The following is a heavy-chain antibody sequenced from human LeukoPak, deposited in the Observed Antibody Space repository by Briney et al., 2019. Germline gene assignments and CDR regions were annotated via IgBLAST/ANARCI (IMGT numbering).Heavy chain of an antibody. V-gene: IGHV1-69*13. CDR2: IIPIFGTA. Sequence: SVKVSCKASGYTFTGYGISWVRQAPGQGLEWMGGIIPIFGTANYAQKFQGSVTITADESTSTAYMELSSLRSDDTAVYYCARPRGSDSSGYYEMDFNYWGQGTLVTVSS. J-gene: IGHJ4*02. D-gene: IGHD3-22*01. CDR1: GYTFTGYG. CDR3: ARPRGSDSSGYYEMDFNY.